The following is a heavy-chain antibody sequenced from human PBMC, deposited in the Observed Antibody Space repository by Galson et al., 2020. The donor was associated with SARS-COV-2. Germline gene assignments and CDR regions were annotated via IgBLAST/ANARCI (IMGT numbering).Heavy chain of an antibody. Sequence: GESLKISCAASGFTFSSYGMHWVRQAPGKGLEWVAVIWYDGSNKYYADSVKGRFTISRDNSKNTLYLQMNSLRAEDTAVYYCARDWGTYYYDSSGYYGYWGQGTLVTVSS. CDR3: ARDWGTYYYDSSGYYGY. V-gene: IGHV3-33*01. J-gene: IGHJ4*02. CDR2: IWYDGSNK. D-gene: IGHD3-22*01. CDR1: GFTFSSYG.